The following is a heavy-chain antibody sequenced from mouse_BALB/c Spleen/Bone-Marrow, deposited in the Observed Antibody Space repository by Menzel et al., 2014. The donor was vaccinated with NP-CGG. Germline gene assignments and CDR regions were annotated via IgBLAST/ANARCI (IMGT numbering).Heavy chain of an antibody. CDR3: ARVSPYWYFDV. D-gene: IGHD6-2*01. V-gene: IGHV5-12-2*01. CDR2: ISHSGGSS. CDR1: GFTFSSYI. J-gene: IGHJ1*01. Sequence: EVQLVESGGGFVQPGGSLKLSCAASGFTFSSYIMSWVRQTPEKRLEWVAYISHSGGSSYYLDTVKGRFTISRDNAKNTLYPQMSSLKSEDTAMYYCARVSPYWYFDVWGAGTTVTVSS.